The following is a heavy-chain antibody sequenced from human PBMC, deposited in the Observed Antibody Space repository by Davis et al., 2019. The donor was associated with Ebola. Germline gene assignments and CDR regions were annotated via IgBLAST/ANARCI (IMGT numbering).Heavy chain of an antibody. J-gene: IGHJ3*02. CDR2: ISPDGSDK. CDR3: VKTRSNWWNDALEI. V-gene: IGHV3-30*18. Sequence: GGSLRLSCAASGISFSNYGMFWVRQAPGKVMEWVAVISPDGSDKNYADSGKGRFTISRDNSKNTLDLQMNSLRPEETAVYYCVKTRSNWWNDALEIWGRGTMVIVSS. D-gene: IGHD2-8*02. CDR1: GISFSNYG.